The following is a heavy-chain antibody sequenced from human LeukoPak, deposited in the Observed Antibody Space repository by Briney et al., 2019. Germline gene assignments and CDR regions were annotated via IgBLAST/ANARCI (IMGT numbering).Heavy chain of an antibody. CDR2: ISYDGSNK. V-gene: IGHV3-30*04. Sequence: PGGSLRLSCAASGLIFSSYAMHWVRQAPGKGLEWVAVISYDGSNKYCADSVKGRFTISRDNSKNTLYLQMNSLRAEDTAVYYCARDGGAAAAFSFHIPDAFDIWGQGTMVTVSS. D-gene: IGHD6-13*01. CDR3: ARDGGAAAAFSFHIPDAFDI. CDR1: GLIFSSYA. J-gene: IGHJ3*02.